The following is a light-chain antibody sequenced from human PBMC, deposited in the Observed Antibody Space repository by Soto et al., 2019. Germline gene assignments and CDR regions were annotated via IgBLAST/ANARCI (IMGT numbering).Light chain of an antibody. Sequence: IQLTQSPSSLSASVGDRVTITCRASETVHSYFAWYQQKPGEAPKLLIYAASTLHSGVPSRFSASGYGTDFTLSISSLQPEDFATYYCQQLNNFPITFGHGRRLEIK. CDR1: ETVHSY. V-gene: IGKV1-9*01. CDR3: QQLNNFPIT. CDR2: AAS. J-gene: IGKJ5*01.